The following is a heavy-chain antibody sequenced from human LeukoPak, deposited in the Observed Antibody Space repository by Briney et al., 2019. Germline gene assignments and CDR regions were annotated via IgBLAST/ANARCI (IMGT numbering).Heavy chain of an antibody. V-gene: IGHV4-31*03. D-gene: IGHD3-3*01. CDR1: GGSISSGGYY. CDR2: IYYSGST. Sequence: SQTLSLTCTVSGGSISSGGYYWSWIRQHPGKGLEWIGYIYYSGSTYYSPSLKSRVTISVDTSKNQFSLKLSSVTAADTAVYYCAGGIEWYWFDPRGQGTLVTVSS. J-gene: IGHJ5*02. CDR3: AGGIEWYWFDP.